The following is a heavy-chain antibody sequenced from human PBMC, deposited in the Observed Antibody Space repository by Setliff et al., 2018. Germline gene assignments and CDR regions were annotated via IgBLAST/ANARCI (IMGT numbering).Heavy chain of an antibody. CDR3: ARDGVFYAMDV. D-gene: IGHD3-10*01. CDR2: ISGDGITI. V-gene: IGHV3-48*03. J-gene: IGHJ6*02. CDR1: GFTFSSHG. Sequence: AGGSLRLSCAVSGFTFSSHGMNWVRQAPGKGLEWLSKISGDGITIYYADSVRGRFTISRDNAKDSLYLQMNSLRAKDTALYYCARDGVFYAMDVWGRGTTVTVSS.